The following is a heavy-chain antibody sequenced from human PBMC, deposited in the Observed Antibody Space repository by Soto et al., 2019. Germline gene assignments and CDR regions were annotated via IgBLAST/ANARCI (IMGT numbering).Heavy chain of an antibody. Sequence: QVQLVQSGAEVKKPGSSVKVSCKASGATFRNYPISWVRQALGKGLEWMGGIIPIFGTVNYAQKFQGRVTITADESTSTAYMELSSLRSEDTAVYYCARGNHRWLQLWYFDLWGRGTLVTVSS. J-gene: IGHJ2*01. D-gene: IGHD5-12*01. CDR3: ARGNHRWLQLWYFDL. V-gene: IGHV1-69*12. CDR1: GATFRNYP. CDR2: IIPIFGTV.